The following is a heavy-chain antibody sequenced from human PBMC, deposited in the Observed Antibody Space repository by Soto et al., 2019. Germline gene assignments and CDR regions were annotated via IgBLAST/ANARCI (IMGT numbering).Heavy chain of an antibody. V-gene: IGHV1-69*01. J-gene: IGHJ6*02. CDR2: VIPIFGTA. Sequence: QVQLVQSVAEVKKPGSSVKVSCKASGGTFSSYAISWVRQAPGQGLEWMGGVIPIFGTANYAQQFQGRVTITADESTSTAYMELSSLRAEDTAVYYCATQCHMVRGVINYYYGMDVWGQVTTVTVSS. CDR3: ATQCHMVRGVINYYYGMDV. D-gene: IGHD3-10*01. CDR1: GGTFSSYA.